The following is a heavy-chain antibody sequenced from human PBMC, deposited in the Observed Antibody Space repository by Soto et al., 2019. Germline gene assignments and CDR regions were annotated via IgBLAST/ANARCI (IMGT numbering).Heavy chain of an antibody. D-gene: IGHD4-17*01. CDR3: ARVMTTAYYFDY. V-gene: IGHV4-31*03. J-gene: IGHJ4*02. CDR1: GGSISSGGYY. CDR2: IYYSGST. Sequence: PSETLSLTCTVSGGSISSGGYYWSWIRQHPGKGLEWIGYIYYSGSTYYNPSLKSRVTISVDTSKNQFSLKLSSVTAADTAVYYCARVMTTAYYFDYWGQETLVTVSS.